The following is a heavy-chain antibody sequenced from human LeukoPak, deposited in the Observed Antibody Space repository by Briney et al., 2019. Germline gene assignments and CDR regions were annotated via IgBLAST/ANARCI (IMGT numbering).Heavy chain of an antibody. Sequence: GGSLRLSCAASGFSFSLYATSWVRQAPGKGLEWVSGMSGSGGSTYYADSVKGRFTISRDNAKNSLYLQMNSLRAEDTAVYYCARDLVRAVWFGELQLDYWGQGTLVTVSS. CDR3: ARDLVRAVWFGELQLDY. D-gene: IGHD3-10*01. V-gene: IGHV3-23*01. CDR2: MSGSGGST. CDR1: GFSFSLYA. J-gene: IGHJ4*02.